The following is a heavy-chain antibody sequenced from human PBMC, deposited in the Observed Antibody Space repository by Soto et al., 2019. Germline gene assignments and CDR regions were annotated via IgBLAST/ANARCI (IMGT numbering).Heavy chain of an antibody. V-gene: IGHV3-21*01. CDR3: VGDHLTSGAFDI. D-gene: IGHD4-17*01. CDR2: ISSSSSYI. CDR1: GFTFSSYS. Sequence: GGSLRLSCAASGFTFSSYSMNWVRQAPGKGLEWVSSISSSSSYIYYADSVKGRFTISRDNAKNSLYLQMNSLRAEDTAVYYCVGDHLTSGAFDIWGQGTMVTVSS. J-gene: IGHJ3*02.